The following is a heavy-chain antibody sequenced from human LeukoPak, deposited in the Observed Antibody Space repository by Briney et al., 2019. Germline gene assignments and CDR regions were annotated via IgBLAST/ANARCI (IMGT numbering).Heavy chain of an antibody. D-gene: IGHD1-26*01. Sequence: GGSLRLSCAASGFSFRSYAIHWVRQAPGKGLEYVSVINTDGRITYYADSVKGRFTISRDNSKNTVYLQMDSLRGEDMAVYYCTRDGGSFCDFDYWGQGALVTVSS. J-gene: IGHJ4*02. CDR3: TRDGGSFCDFDY. CDR2: INTDGRIT. V-gene: IGHV3-64*02. CDR1: GFSFRSYA.